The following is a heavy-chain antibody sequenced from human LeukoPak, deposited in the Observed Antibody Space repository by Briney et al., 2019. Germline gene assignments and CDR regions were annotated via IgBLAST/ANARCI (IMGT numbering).Heavy chain of an antibody. D-gene: IGHD4-11*01. J-gene: IGHJ4*02. Sequence: PGGSLRLSCAASGFTFSGFDMYWVRQAPGKGLEWVAVISHDGSHTQHADSVKGRFTISRDNSKRTLYLQMNSLRPEDTAVYFCVKDRADHYSFDSWGQGTLVTVSS. V-gene: IGHV3-30*18. CDR3: VKDRADHYSFDS. CDR2: ISHDGSHT. CDR1: GFTFSGFD.